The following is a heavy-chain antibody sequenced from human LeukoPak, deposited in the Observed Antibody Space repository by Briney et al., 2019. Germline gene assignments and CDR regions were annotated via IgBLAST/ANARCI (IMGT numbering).Heavy chain of an antibody. D-gene: IGHD3-3*01. CDR3: ARASHYDPPNGIYDY. CDR1: GFTFNSYS. J-gene: IGHJ4*02. Sequence: PGGSLRLSCVASGFTFNSYSTNWVRQAPGKGLEWVSYISSSSSTKYYADSVKGRFTISRDNAKNSLYLQMNSLRAEDTAVYYCARASHYDPPNGIYDYWGQGTLVTVSS. V-gene: IGHV3-48*01. CDR2: ISSSSSTK.